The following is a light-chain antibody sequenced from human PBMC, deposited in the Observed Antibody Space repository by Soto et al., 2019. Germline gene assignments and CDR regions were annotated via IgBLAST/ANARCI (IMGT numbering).Light chain of an antibody. CDR1: QTISSW. CDR2: RAS. Sequence: DVQMAQSPATLSVSVVDRVTITCRASQTISSWLAWYQQKPGKAPKLLIYRASTLKSGVPSRFSGSGSGTEFTLTISSLQPDDFATYYCQHSNSYSEAFGQGTKVDIK. J-gene: IGKJ1*01. V-gene: IGKV1-5*03. CDR3: QHSNSYSEA.